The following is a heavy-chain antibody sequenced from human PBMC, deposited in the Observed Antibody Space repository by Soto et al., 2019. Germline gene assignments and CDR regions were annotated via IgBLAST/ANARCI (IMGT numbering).Heavy chain of an antibody. Sequence: SETLSLTCTVSGGSISSGNYYWSWIRQPPGKGLEWIGYIYYSGSTYYNPSLKSRVTTSVDTSKNQFSLKLSSVTAADTAVYYCARENRGTVTSFDYWGQGTLVTVS. CDR2: IYYSGST. V-gene: IGHV4-30-4*01. CDR3: ARENRGTVTSFDY. D-gene: IGHD4-17*01. CDR1: GGSISSGNYY. J-gene: IGHJ4*02.